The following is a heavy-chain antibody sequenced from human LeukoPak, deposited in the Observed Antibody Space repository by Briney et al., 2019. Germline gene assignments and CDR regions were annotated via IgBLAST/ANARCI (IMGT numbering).Heavy chain of an antibody. Sequence: SETLPLTCTVSGGSISSYYWSWIGQPAGKGLEWIGRIYTSGSTNYNPSLKSRVTMSVDTSKNQFSLKLSSVTAADTAVYYCARDATYYYDSRGYFLFDYWGQGTLVTVSS. J-gene: IGHJ4*02. CDR3: ARDATYYYDSRGYFLFDY. V-gene: IGHV4-4*07. D-gene: IGHD3-22*01. CDR1: GGSISSYY. CDR2: IYTSGST.